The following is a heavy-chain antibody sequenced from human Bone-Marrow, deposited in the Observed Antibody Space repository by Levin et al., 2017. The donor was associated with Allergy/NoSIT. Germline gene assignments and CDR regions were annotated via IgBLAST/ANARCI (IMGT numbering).Heavy chain of an antibody. D-gene: IGHD4-23*01. V-gene: IGHV3-73*01. Sequence: GESLKISCAASGFTFSGSAMHWVRQASGKGLEWVGRIRSKANSYATAYAASVKGRFTISRDDSKNTAYLQMNSLKTEDTAVYYCRVPDYGGNSSYYGMDVWGQGTTVTVSS. CDR1: GFTFSGSA. CDR2: IRSKANSYAT. CDR3: RVPDYGGNSSYYGMDV. J-gene: IGHJ6*02.